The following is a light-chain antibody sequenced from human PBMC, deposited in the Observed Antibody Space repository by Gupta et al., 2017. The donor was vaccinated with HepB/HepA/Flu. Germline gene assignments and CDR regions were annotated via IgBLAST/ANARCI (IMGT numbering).Light chain of an antibody. V-gene: IGLV2-14*01. CDR2: DVS. J-gene: IGLJ1*01. Sequence: QSALTQPASVSGSPGQSITISCPGTSSDVGAYNYVSWYQQHPGKAPKIMIYDVSDRPSGVSNRFSGSKSGNTASLTISGLQAEDEADYFCSSYTSSITYVFGTGTKVTVL. CDR3: SSYTSSITYV. CDR1: SSDVGAYNY.